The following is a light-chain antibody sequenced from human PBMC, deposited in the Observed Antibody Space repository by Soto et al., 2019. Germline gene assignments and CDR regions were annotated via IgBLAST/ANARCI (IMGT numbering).Light chain of an antibody. CDR1: SSDVGGYNS. V-gene: IGLV2-14*01. CDR3: TSYTNSNTYV. CDR2: EVN. Sequence: QSALTQPASVSGSPGQSITVCCTGTSSDVGGYNSVSWYQQHPGKTPKLMIFEVNNRPSGVSNRFSGSKSGNTASLTISGLQAEDEADYYCTSYTNSNTYVFGTGTKVPS. J-gene: IGLJ1*01.